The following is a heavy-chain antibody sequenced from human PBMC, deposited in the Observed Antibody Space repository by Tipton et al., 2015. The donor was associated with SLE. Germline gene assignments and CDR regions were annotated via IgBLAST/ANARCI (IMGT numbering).Heavy chain of an antibody. CDR2: ISSSGSRT. D-gene: IGHD3-16*01. CDR1: GFTFSSYE. CDR3: ALGFAAN. V-gene: IGHV3-48*03. Sequence: SLRLSCAASGFTFSSYEMNWVRQAPGKGLEWVSYISSSGSRTQYADSVKGRFTISRDNAKNSLFLQMNSLRVEDTAVYYCALGFAANWGQGTLVTVSS. J-gene: IGHJ4*02.